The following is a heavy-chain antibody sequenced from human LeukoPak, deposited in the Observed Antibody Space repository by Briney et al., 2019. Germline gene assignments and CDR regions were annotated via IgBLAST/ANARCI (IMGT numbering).Heavy chain of an antibody. CDR1: GFTFSSYG. V-gene: IGHV3-30*18. Sequence: PGRSLRLSCAASGFTFSSYGMHWVRQAPGKGLEWVAVISYDGSNKYYADSVKGRFTISRDNSKNTLYLQMNSLRAEDTAVYYCAKGTRGVIIPNFDYWGQGTRVTVSS. D-gene: IGHD3-10*01. CDR3: AKGTRGVIIPNFDY. CDR2: ISYDGSNK. J-gene: IGHJ4*02.